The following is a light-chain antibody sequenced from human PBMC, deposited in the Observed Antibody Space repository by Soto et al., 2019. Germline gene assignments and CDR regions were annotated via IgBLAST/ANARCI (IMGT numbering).Light chain of an antibody. Sequence: EIVMTQSPATLSVSPGDRATLSCRASQSVGSNLAWYQRRPGQAPRLLFYGASISAPGVPARFSGSGSGTEFTLTISSLQSEDFAVYFCHHYNRWPWTFGQGTEVEVK. CDR1: QSVGSN. J-gene: IGKJ1*01. CDR2: GAS. CDR3: HHYNRWPWT. V-gene: IGKV3-15*01.